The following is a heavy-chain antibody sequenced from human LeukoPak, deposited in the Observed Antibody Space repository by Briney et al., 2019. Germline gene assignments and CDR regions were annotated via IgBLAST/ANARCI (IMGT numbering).Heavy chain of an antibody. Sequence: SETPSPTCTVSGGSISSYYWSWIRQPPGKGLEWIGYIYYSGSTNYNPSLKSRVTISVDTSKNQSSLKLSSVTAADTAVYYCARLGYDKDYWGQGTLVTVSS. CDR1: GGSISSYY. D-gene: IGHD3-22*01. V-gene: IGHV4-59*01. CDR2: IYYSGST. J-gene: IGHJ4*02. CDR3: ARLGYDKDY.